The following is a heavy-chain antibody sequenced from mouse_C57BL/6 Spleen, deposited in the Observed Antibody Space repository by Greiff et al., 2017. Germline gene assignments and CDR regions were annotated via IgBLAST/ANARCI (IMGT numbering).Heavy chain of an antibody. D-gene: IGHD2-5*01. Sequence: VQLQQPGAELVRPGSSVKLSCKASGYTFTSYWMDWVKQRPGQGLEWIGNIYPSDSETHYNQKFKDKATLTVDKSSSTAYMQLSSLTSEDSAVYYCARQGYSNPYYAMDYWGQGTSVTVSS. CDR3: ARQGYSNPYYAMDY. V-gene: IGHV1-61*01. CDR1: GYTFTSYW. CDR2: IYPSDSET. J-gene: IGHJ4*01.